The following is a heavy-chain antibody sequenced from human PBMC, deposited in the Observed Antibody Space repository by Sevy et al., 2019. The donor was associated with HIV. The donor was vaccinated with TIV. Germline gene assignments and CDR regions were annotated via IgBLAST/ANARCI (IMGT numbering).Heavy chain of an antibody. CDR2: FDPEDGKT. CDR1: GYTLIQLS. D-gene: IGHD3-22*01. CDR3: ASTRDYYDSSGYYFDY. J-gene: IGHJ4*02. Sequence: ASVKVSCKVSGYTLIQLSMHWVRQVPGKGLEWMGSFDPEDGKTIYAQNFQGRVTMTEDTSTDTTYMELSSLRSEDTAVYYCASTRDYYDSSGYYFDYWGQGTLVTVSS. V-gene: IGHV1-24*01.